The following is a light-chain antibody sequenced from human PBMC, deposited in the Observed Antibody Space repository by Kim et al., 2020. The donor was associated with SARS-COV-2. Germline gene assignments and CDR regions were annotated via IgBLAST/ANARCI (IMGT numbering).Light chain of an antibody. V-gene: IGLV10-54*01. J-gene: IGLJ3*02. CDR1: SNNVGNEG. CDR2: RDD. Sequence: QTATLTCPGNSNNVGNEGAAWLQQHQGHPPYLLFRRDDNRPPWISEILSASTAGNTASLTITGRQPEDEAAYYCSAWDTRLGAWVFGGGTQLTVL. CDR3: SAWDTRLGAWV.